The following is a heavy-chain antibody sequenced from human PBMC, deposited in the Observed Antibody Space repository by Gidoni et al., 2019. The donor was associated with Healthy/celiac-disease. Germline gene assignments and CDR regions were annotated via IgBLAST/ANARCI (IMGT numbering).Heavy chain of an antibody. CDR1: GFSLSTSGMC. CDR2: IDWDDDK. J-gene: IGHJ4*02. Sequence: QVTLRESGPALVKPTQTLTLTCTFPGFSLSTSGMCVSWIRQPPGKALEWLALIDWDDDKYYSTSLKTRLTISKDTSKNQVVLTMTNMDPVDTATYYCARRGYSSGWHYFDYWGQGTLVTVSS. V-gene: IGHV2-70*01. CDR3: ARRGYSSGWHYFDY. D-gene: IGHD6-19*01.